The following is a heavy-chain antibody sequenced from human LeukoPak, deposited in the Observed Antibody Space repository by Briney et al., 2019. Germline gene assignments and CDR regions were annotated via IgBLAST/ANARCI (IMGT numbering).Heavy chain of an antibody. D-gene: IGHD3-10*01. V-gene: IGHV1-2*02. CDR1: GGTFSTYT. J-gene: IGHJ5*02. CDR3: ARQDGEDWFDP. Sequence: EASVKVSCKASGGTFSTYTISWVRQAPGQGLEWMGWINPNSGGTNYAQKFQGRVTMTRDTSISTAHMELSRLRSDDTAVYYCARQDGEDWFDPWGQGTLVTVSS. CDR2: INPNSGGT.